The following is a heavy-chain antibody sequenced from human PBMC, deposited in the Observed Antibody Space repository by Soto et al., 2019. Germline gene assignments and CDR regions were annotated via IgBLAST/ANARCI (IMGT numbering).Heavy chain of an antibody. D-gene: IGHD2-15*01. V-gene: IGHV1-2*04. CDR1: GYTFTGYY. Sequence: ASVKVSCKASGYTFTGYYMHWVRQAPGQGLEWTGWINPNSGGTNYAQKFQGWVTMTRDTSISTAYMELSRLRSDDTAVYYCARAPRYCSGGSCFIFDYWGQGTLVTSPQ. CDR3: ARAPRYCSGGSCFIFDY. J-gene: IGHJ4*02. CDR2: INPNSGGT.